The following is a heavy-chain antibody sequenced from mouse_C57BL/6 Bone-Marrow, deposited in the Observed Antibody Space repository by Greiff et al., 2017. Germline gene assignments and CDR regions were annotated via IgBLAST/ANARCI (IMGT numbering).Heavy chain of an antibody. V-gene: IGHV1-64*01. Sequence: QVQLQQPGAELVKPGASVKLSCKASGYTFTSYWMHWVKQRPGQGLEWIGMIHTNSGSTNYNEKFKSKATLTVDKSSSTDYMQLSSLTSEDSAVYYWARIGGITTVAYWGQGTTLTVSS. CDR2: IHTNSGST. J-gene: IGHJ2*01. CDR1: GYTFTSYW. CDR3: ARIGGITTVAY. D-gene: IGHD1-1*01.